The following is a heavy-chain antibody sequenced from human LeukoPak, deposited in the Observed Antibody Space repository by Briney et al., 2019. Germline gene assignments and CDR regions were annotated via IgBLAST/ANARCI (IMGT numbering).Heavy chain of an antibody. CDR3: ARDGPPYDSSGYRHYYFDY. J-gene: IGHJ4*02. D-gene: IGHD3-22*01. V-gene: IGHV3-74*01. CDR2: INSDGSST. CDR1: GFTISSYW. Sequence: PGGSLRLSCAASGFTISSYWMHWVRQAPGKGLGWVSRINSDGSSTSCADSVKGRFTISRDNAKNTLYLQMNSLRAEDTAVYYCARDGPPYDSSGYRHYYFDYRGQGTLVTVSS.